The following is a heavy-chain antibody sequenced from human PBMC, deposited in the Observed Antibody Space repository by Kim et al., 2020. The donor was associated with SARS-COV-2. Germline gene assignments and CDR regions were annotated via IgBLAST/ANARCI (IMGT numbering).Heavy chain of an antibody. CDR2: ISSSGSTI. Sequence: GGSLRLSCAASGFTFSSYEMNWVRQAPGKGLEWVSYISSSGSTIYYADSVKGRFTISRDNAKNSLYLQMNSLRAEDTAVYYCARDLPNCSGGSCYSEFYYYYGMDVWGQGTTVTVSS. J-gene: IGHJ6*02. V-gene: IGHV3-48*03. CDR3: ARDLPNCSGGSCYSEFYYYYGMDV. D-gene: IGHD2-15*01. CDR1: GFTFSSYE.